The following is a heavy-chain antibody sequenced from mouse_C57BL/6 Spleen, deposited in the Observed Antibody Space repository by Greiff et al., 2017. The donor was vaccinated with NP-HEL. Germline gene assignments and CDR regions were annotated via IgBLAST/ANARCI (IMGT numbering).Heavy chain of an antibody. Sequence: QVQLQQPGAELVMPGASVKLSCKASGYTFTSYWMHWVKQRPGQGLEWIGEIDPSDSYTNYNQKFKGQSTLTVDKSTSTAYMQLSSLTSEESAVYYCARSPWDYGSSPAWFAYWGQGTLVTVSA. J-gene: IGHJ3*01. CDR3: ARSPWDYGSSPAWFAY. V-gene: IGHV1-69*01. CDR2: IDPSDSYT. CDR1: GYTFTSYW. D-gene: IGHD1-1*01.